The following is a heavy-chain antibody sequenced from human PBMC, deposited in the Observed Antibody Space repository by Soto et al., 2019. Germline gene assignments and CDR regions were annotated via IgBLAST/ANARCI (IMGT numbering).Heavy chain of an antibody. CDR1: GGTFSSYA. J-gene: IGHJ5*02. CDR3: ARECITIFGVVIPTRGWFDP. V-gene: IGHV1-69*13. CDR2: IIPIFGTA. Sequence: ASVKVSCKASGGTFSSYAISWVRQAPGQGLEWMGGIIPIFGTANYAQKFQGRVTITADESTSTAYMELSSLRSEDTAVYYCARECITIFGVVIPTRGWFDPWGQGTLVTAPQ. D-gene: IGHD3-3*01.